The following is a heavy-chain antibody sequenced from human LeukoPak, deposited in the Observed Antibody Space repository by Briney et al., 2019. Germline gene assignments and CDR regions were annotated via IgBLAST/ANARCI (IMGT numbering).Heavy chain of an antibody. CDR1: GGSISSSSYY. J-gene: IGHJ4*02. V-gene: IGHV4-39*07. CDR3: ARDRAGANLFDY. D-gene: IGHD1-26*01. CDR2: IYYSGST. Sequence: NPSETLSLTCTVSGGSISSSSYYWGWIRQPPGKGLEWIGSIYYSGSTYYNPSLKSRVTISVDTSKNQFSLKLSSVTAADTAVYYCARDRAGANLFDYWGQGTLVTVSS.